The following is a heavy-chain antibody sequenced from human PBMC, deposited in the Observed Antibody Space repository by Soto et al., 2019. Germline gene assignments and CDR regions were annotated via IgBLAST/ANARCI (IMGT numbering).Heavy chain of an antibody. CDR2: ISWDGGST. CDR3: ARDRWGGIFDY. V-gene: IGHV3-43*01. CDR1: GFTFDDYT. D-gene: IGHD3-16*01. Sequence: EVQLVESGGVVVQPGGSLRLSCAASGFTFDDYTMHWVRQAPGKGLEWVSLISWDGGSTYYADSVKGRFTISRDNSKNTLYLQMNSLRAEDTAVYYCARDRWGGIFDYWGQGTLVTVSS. J-gene: IGHJ4*02.